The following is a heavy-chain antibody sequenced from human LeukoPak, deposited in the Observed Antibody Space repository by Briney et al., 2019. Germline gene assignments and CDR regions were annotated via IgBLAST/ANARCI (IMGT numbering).Heavy chain of an antibody. CDR3: ARGGTPLDY. V-gene: IGHV4-30-2*01. CDR1: VGSISSGGYY. D-gene: IGHD2-15*01. Sequence: SETLSLTCTVSVGSISSGGYYWSWIRQPPGKGLEWIGYIYHSGSTYYNPSLKSRVTISVDRSKNQFSLKLSSVTAADTAVYYCARGGTPLDYWGQGTLVTVSS. J-gene: IGHJ4*02. CDR2: IYHSGST.